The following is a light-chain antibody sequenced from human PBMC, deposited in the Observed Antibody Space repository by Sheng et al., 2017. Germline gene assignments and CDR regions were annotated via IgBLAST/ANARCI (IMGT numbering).Light chain of an antibody. Sequence: QSSLTQPASVSGSPGQAITISCTGTTIDVGGYNFVSWYQQLPDKAPKLIIYDVSDRPSGVSSRFSGSKSGNTASLTISGLQAEDEADYYCCSYGSVSTLAIFGGGTKLTVL. CDR2: DVS. CDR1: TIDVGGYNF. CDR3: CSYGSVSTLAI. V-gene: IGLV2-14*03. J-gene: IGLJ2*01.